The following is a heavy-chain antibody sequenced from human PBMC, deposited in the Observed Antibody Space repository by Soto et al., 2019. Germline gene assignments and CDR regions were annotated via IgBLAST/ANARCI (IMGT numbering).Heavy chain of an antibody. V-gene: IGHV3-9*01. CDR3: AKEYSGSYSWHFDS. CDR1: GFTFDDYA. Sequence: PGGSLRLSCAASGFTFDDYAMHWVRQAPGKGLEWVSGISWNSGSIGYADSVKGRFTISRDNAKNSLYLQMNSLRAEDTALYYCAKEYSGSYSWHFDSWGPGTMVTVSS. J-gene: IGHJ3*02. CDR2: ISWNSGSI. D-gene: IGHD1-26*01.